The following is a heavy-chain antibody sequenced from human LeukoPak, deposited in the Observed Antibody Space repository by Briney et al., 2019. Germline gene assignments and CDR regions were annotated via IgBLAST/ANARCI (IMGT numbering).Heavy chain of an antibody. D-gene: IGHD3-22*01. CDR1: GFTFSSYA. J-gene: IGHJ4*02. CDR2: ISGSGGST. CDR3: AKAHLDSSGYYRFDY. Sequence: PGGSLRLSCAASGFTFSSYAMSWVRQAPGKGLEWVSAISGSGGSTYYADSVKGRFTISRDNPKNTLYLQMNSLRAEDTAVYYCAKAHLDSSGYYRFDYWGQGTLVTVSS. V-gene: IGHV3-23*01.